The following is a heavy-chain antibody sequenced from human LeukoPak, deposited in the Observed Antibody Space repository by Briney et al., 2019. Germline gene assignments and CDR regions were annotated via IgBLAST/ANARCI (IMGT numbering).Heavy chain of an antibody. CDR3: VRDHDSDFEYFDY. CDR2: LSQDGSEK. V-gene: IGHV3-7*04. CDR1: GFTFSTYW. Sequence: AGGSLRLSCAASGFTFSTYWMSWVRQAPGKGLEWVAILSQDGSEKYYVDSVKGRFTISRDNAKSSLYLQLSSLRAEDTAVYYCVRDHDSDFEYFDYWGQGTLVTVPS. J-gene: IGHJ4*02. D-gene: IGHD4-11*01.